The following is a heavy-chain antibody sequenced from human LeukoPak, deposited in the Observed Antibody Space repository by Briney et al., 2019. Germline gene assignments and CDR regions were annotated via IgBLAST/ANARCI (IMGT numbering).Heavy chain of an antibody. CDR3: AKDPRGSHNWLDP. D-gene: IGHD3-10*01. J-gene: IGHJ5*02. CDR1: GFTFSSYA. CDR2: ISGSGGNT. Sequence: PGGSLRLSCSASGFTFSSYAMYWVRQAPGKGLDWVSSISGSGGNTYYADSVKGRFTISRDNSKNTLYLRMNSLGVEDTAVYSCAKDPRGSHNWLDPWGQGTLVTVSS. V-gene: IGHV3-23*01.